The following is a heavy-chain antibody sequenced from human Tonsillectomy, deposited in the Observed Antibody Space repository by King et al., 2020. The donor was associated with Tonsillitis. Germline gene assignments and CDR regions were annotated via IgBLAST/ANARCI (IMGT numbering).Heavy chain of an antibody. CDR2: ISGSGGST. CDR1: GFTFDTYA. CDR3: AKDGGGSGARYFFDY. V-gene: IGHV3-23*04. D-gene: IGHD2-15*01. Sequence: QLVESGGGLVQPGGSLRLSCAASGFTFDTYAMTWVRQAPGKGLEWVSGISGSGGSTYYADSVKGRVTISRDNSKNTLYLQMNSLRAEDTAVYYCAKDGGGSGARYFFDYWGQGTLVTVSS. J-gene: IGHJ4*02.